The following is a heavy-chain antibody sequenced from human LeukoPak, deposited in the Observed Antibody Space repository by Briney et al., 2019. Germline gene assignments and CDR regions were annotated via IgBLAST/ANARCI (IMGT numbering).Heavy chain of an antibody. Sequence: LAGGSLRLSCAASGFTFSSYWMNWARQAPGKGLEWVASINHNGNVNYYVDSVKGRFTISRDNAKNSLYLQMSNLRAEDTAVYYCARNGYSSSWYRNWGQGTLVTVSS. D-gene: IGHD6-13*01. J-gene: IGHJ4*02. CDR3: ARNGYSSSWYRN. CDR1: GFTFSSYW. V-gene: IGHV3-7*03. CDR2: INHNGNVN.